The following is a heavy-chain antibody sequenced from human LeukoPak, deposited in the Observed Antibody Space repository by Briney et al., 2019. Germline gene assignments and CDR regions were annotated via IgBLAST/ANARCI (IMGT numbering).Heavy chain of an antibody. J-gene: IGHJ4*02. Sequence: GGFLRLSCAASGFTFSSYWMHWFRQAPGKGLVWVSRINSDGSSTSYADSVKGRFTISRDNAKNTLYLQMNSLRAEDTAVYYCARVLVGYGSGIDYWGQGTLVTVSS. CDR3: ARVLVGYGSGIDY. V-gene: IGHV3-74*01. CDR1: GFTFSSYW. D-gene: IGHD3-10*01. CDR2: INSDGSST.